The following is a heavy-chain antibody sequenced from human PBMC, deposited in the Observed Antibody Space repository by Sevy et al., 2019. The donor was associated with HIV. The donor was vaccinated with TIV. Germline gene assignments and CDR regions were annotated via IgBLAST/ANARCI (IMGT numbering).Heavy chain of an antibody. CDR1: GFDVSNNY. V-gene: IGHV3-53*01. CDR2: IYSSGTT. J-gene: IGHJ5*02. D-gene: IGHD6-13*01. CDR3: ARDYSRRPGWFDP. Sequence: GGSLRLSCAGSGFDVSNNYMSWVRQAPGKGLEWVSIIYSSGTTYYADSVKGRFTISRDKSKNMVYLQMSSLSADDTAFYHCARDYSRRPGWFDPWGQGTLVTVSS.